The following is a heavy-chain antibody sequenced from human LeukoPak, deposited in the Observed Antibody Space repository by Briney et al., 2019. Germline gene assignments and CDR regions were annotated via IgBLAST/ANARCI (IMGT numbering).Heavy chain of an antibody. J-gene: IGHJ5*02. CDR1: GGSISSSSYY. D-gene: IGHD2-2*01. CDR3: ARRGGYCSSTSCLYRFDP. V-gene: IGHV4-39*01. CDR2: IYYSGST. Sequence: SETLSLTCTVSGGSISSSSYYWGWIRQPPGKGLEWIGSIYYSGSTYYNPSLKSRVTISVDTSKNQFSLKLSSVTAADTAVYYCARRGGYCSSTSCLYRFDPWGQGTLVTVSS.